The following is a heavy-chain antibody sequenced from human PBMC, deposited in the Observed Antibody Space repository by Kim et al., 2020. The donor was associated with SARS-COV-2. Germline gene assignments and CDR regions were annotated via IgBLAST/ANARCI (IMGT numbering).Heavy chain of an antibody. D-gene: IGHD2-2*01. CDR3: AREPIVVVPAAMYV. J-gene: IGHJ6*04. Sequence: ADSVKGRFTISRDNAKNSLYLQMNSLRAEDTAVYYCAREPIVVVPAAMYVWGKGTTVTVSS. V-gene: IGHV3-21*01.